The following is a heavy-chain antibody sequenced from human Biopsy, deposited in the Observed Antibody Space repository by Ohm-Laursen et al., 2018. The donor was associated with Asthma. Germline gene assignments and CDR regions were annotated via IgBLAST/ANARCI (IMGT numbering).Heavy chain of an antibody. CDR2: IYSGGGT. Sequence: SLRLSCAASGFTVSSNGMSWVRQPPGKGLEWVSVIYSGGGTFYADSVKGRVTISRDISKNTLSLQMNSLRAEDTAVYYCARHPYVDGSDNYYYRGNDYYLGMDVWGQGTTATVSS. D-gene: IGHD3-10*01. CDR3: ARHPYVDGSDNYYYRGNDYYLGMDV. J-gene: IGHJ6*02. V-gene: IGHV3-53*01. CDR1: GFTVSSNG.